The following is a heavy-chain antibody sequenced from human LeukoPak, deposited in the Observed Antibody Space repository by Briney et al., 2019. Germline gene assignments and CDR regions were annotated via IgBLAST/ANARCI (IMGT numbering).Heavy chain of an antibody. CDR2: ISSSSIYI. CDR3: VGEHSGDYGRTYFDY. J-gene: IGHJ4*02. CDR1: GFSFSHYA. V-gene: IGHV3-21*04. Sequence: SGGSLRLSCAGSGFSFSHYAINWVRQAPGKGLEWVSSISSSSIYIYYSDSVKGRFTISRDNAKRSLYLQMNSLRAEDTAVYYCVGEHSGDYGRTYFDYWGQGTLVTVSS. D-gene: IGHD1-26*01.